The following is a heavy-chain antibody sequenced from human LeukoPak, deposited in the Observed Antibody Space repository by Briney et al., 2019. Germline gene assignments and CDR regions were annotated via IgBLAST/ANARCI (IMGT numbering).Heavy chain of an antibody. V-gene: IGHV3-48*01. Sequence: GGSLRLSCAASGFTFSTYSMHWVRQAPGKGLEWVSYISRSGSSTIYYADSVKGRFTISRDNARNSLYLQMFSLRVEDTAVYYCARGLETTGWYKAFDIWGQGTMVTVSS. CDR2: ISRSGSSTI. CDR1: GFTFSTYS. J-gene: IGHJ3*02. CDR3: ARGLETTGWYKAFDI. D-gene: IGHD6-19*01.